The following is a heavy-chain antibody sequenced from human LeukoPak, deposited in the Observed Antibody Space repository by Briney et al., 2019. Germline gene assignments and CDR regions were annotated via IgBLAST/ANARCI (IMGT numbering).Heavy chain of an antibody. CDR1: GYTFTSYG. CDR3: ARVKQLRYDYYYLDV. Sequence: ASVKVSCKASGYTFTSYGISWVRQAPGQGLEWMGWISAYNGNTNYAQKLQGRVTMTTDTSTSTAYMELRSLRSDDTAVYYCARVKQLRYDYYYLDVWGKGTTVTVSS. CDR2: ISAYNGNT. V-gene: IGHV1-18*01. J-gene: IGHJ6*03. D-gene: IGHD6-6*01.